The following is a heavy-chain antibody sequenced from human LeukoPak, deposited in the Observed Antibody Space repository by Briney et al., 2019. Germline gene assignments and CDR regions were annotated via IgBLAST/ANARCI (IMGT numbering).Heavy chain of an antibody. D-gene: IGHD4-17*01. CDR3: AGTRPTVTTFWFDP. CDR2: IYYSGST. CDR1: GGSISSGDYY. J-gene: IGHJ5*02. V-gene: IGHV4-30-4*08. Sequence: QTLSLTCTVSGGSISSGDYYWGWIRQPPGRGLEWIGYIYYSGSTYYNPSLKSRVTISVDTSKNQFSLKLSSVTAADTAVYYCAGTRPTVTTFWFDPWGQGTLVTVSS.